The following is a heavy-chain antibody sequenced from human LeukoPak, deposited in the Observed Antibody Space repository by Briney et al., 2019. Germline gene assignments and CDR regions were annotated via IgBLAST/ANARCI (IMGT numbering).Heavy chain of an antibody. J-gene: IGHJ4*02. Sequence: PSETLSLTCTVSGYSISSGYYWGWIRQPPGKGLEWIGSIYHSGSTYYNPSLKSRVTISVDTSKNQFSLKLSSMTAADTAVYYCARTEQWLVRRFDYWGQGTLVTVSS. CDR2: IYHSGST. V-gene: IGHV4-38-2*02. D-gene: IGHD6-19*01. CDR1: GYSISSGYY. CDR3: ARTEQWLVRRFDY.